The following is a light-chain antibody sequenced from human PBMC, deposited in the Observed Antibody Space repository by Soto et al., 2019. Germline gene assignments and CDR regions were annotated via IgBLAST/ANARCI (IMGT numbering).Light chain of an antibody. V-gene: IGKV3-20*01. CDR3: QQYGSSPTWT. CDR1: QSVSRS. CDR2: GAS. J-gene: IGKJ1*01. Sequence: EIVLTQSPGTLSLSPGERATLSCRSSQSVSRSLAWYQQKPGQAPRLLIYGASSRATGIPDRFSGSGSGTDFTLTISRLEPEDFAVYYCQQYGSSPTWTFGQGTKVEIK.